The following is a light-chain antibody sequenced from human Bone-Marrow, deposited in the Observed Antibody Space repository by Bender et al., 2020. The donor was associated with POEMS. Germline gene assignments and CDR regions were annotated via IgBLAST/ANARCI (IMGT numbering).Light chain of an antibody. CDR1: SSNIGNHG. V-gene: IGLV1-36*01. CDR3: SAWDDSLSGWG. CDR2: YDD. Sequence: QSVVTQPPSLSEAPRQRVTISCSGSSSNIGNHGVNWYQQLPGEAPKLLIYYDDLLPPGVSDRFSASKSGTSASLAISELRSEDEALYYCSAWDDSLSGWGFGGGTKLTVL. J-gene: IGLJ2*01.